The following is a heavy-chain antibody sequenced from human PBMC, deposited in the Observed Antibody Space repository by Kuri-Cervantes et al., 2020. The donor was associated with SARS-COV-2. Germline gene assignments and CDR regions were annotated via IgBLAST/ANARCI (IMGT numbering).Heavy chain of an antibody. CDR2: LYTSGST. D-gene: IGHD6-19*01. CDR1: GGSISSGSYY. Sequence: LRLSCTVSGGSISSGSYYWTWIRQPAGKGLEWIGRLYTSGSTNYNPSLKSRVTISADTSKNQFSLNLSSVSAADTAVYYCARGIAVAGAKYFDYWGQGTLVTVSS. V-gene: IGHV4-61*02. CDR3: ARGIAVAGAKYFDY. J-gene: IGHJ4*02.